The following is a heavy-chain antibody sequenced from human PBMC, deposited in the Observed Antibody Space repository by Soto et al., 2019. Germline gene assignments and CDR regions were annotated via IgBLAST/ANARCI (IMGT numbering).Heavy chain of an antibody. J-gene: IGHJ4*02. CDR3: AKDQDYDFWIMYYFDY. CDR2: ISYDGSNK. V-gene: IGHV3-30*18. D-gene: IGHD3-3*01. CDR1: GLTFSSYG. Sequence: GGSLRLSCAAAGLTFSSYGMHWVRQAPGKGLEWVAVISYDGSNKYYADSVKGRFTISRDNSKNTLYLQMNSLRAEDTAVYYCAKDQDYDFWIMYYFDYWGQGTLVTVSS.